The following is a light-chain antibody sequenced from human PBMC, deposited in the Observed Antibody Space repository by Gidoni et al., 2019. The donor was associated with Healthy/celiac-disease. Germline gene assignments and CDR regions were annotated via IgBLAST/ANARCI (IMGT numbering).Light chain of an antibody. CDR3: QQYGSSHLT. CDR1: QSVSSSY. Sequence: EIVLTQSPGTLSLSPGERATLSCRASQSVSSSYLAWYQQKPGQAPRLLIYGASSRATGIPDRFSGSGSGTDFTLTSSRLEPEDFAVYYCQQYGSSHLTFXGXTKVEIK. J-gene: IGKJ4*01. CDR2: GAS. V-gene: IGKV3-20*01.